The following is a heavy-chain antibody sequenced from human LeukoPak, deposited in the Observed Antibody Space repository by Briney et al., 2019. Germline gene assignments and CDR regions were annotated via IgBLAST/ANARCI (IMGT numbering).Heavy chain of an antibody. CDR2: INPNSHDT. D-gene: IGHD2-2*01. J-gene: IGHJ6*03. CDR1: GYTFTGYY. Sequence: ASVKVSCKASGYTFTGYYIHWVRQAPGQGLEWMGWINPNSHDTNYAQKFQGRVTMTRDTSISTAYMDLSRLRSDDTAVYYCAREGGPLGVPAALSYYYYYMDVWGKGTTITVSS. V-gene: IGHV1-2*02. CDR3: AREGGPLGVPAALSYYYYYMDV.